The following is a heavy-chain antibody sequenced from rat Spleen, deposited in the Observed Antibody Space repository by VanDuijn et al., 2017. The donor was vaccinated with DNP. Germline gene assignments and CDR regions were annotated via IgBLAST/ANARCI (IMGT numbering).Heavy chain of an antibody. J-gene: IGHJ4*01. CDR3: TNKRVYYGLLLEA. Sequence: EVQLVESGGGLVQPGRSLKLSCVASGFNFSNYGMAWVRQTPTKGLEWVASIAHSGGATYYRDSVKGRFTISRDNAKSTLYLQMDSLRSEDTATYYCTNKRVYYGLLLEAWGKGTSVTVSS. D-gene: IGHD1-6*01. V-gene: IGHV5S13*01. CDR1: GFNFSNYG. CDR2: IAHSGGAT.